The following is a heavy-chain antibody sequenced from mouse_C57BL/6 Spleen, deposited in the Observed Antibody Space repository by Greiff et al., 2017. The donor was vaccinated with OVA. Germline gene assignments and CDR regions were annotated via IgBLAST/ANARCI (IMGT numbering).Heavy chain of an antibody. Sequence: VQLVESGAELVRPGASVKLSCKASGYTFTDYYINWVKQRPGQGLEWIARIYPGSGNTYYNEKFKGKATLTAEKSSSTAYTQLSSLTSEDSAVYFCAREYYDYDEDYFDYWGQGTTLTVSS. CDR1: GYTFTDYY. CDR3: AREYYDYDEDYFDY. V-gene: IGHV1-76*01. J-gene: IGHJ2*01. CDR2: IYPGSGNT. D-gene: IGHD2-4*01.